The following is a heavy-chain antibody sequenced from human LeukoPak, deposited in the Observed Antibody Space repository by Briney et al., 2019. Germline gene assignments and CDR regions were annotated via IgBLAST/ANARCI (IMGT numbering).Heavy chain of an antibody. CDR2: IYYSGST. CDR1: GGSISSYY. J-gene: IGHJ4*02. Sequence: PSETLSLTCTVSGGSISSYYWSWIRQPPGKGLEWIGYIYYSGSTNYKSSLKSRVTISVDTSKNQFSLNLRSVTAADTAVYYCARIPTTHPVAYFDYWGQGTLVTVSS. CDR3: ARIPTTHPVAYFDY. V-gene: IGHV4-59*08. D-gene: IGHD6-19*01.